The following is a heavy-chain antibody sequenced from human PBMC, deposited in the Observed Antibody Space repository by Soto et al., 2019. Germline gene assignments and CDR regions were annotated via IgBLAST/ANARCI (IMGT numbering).Heavy chain of an antibody. J-gene: IGHJ4*02. V-gene: IGHV1-18*01. Sequence: ASVKVSCKTSGYNFNTYGIIWVRQAPGQGLEWMGWISGYNGYTKYTESLEDRVTLSTDTSTSTAYLELRSLRSGDTALYFCARDRDYSHTDADIDYWGQGTLVTVSS. CDR1: GYNFNTYG. CDR3: ARDRDYSHTDADIDY. D-gene: IGHD3-16*01. CDR2: ISGYNGYT.